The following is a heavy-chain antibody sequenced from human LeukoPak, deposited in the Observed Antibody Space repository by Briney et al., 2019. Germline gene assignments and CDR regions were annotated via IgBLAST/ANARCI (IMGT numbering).Heavy chain of an antibody. J-gene: IGHJ4*02. Sequence: SGGSLRLSCAASGFTFSAYWLSWVRQAPGKGLEWMANINQDGSEKYYMDSVKGRFTISRDNAKRSLYLQMNSLRADDTAVYYCVTHEVTVVTRSTFDNWGQGTLVTVSS. CDR3: VTHEVTVVTRSTFDN. D-gene: IGHD4-23*01. CDR1: GFTFSAYW. CDR2: INQDGSEK. V-gene: IGHV3-7*01.